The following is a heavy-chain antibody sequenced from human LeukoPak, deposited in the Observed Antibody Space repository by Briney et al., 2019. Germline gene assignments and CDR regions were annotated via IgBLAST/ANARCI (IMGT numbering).Heavy chain of an antibody. D-gene: IGHD3-22*01. Sequence: PGGSLRLSCAASGFTFSSYSMMWVRQAPGKGLEWVSYISSSSTTIHYADSVKGRFTISRDNAKNSVYLQMNSLRAEDTAVYYCARGPTMKMDVWGKGTTVTVSS. CDR1: GFTFSSYS. CDR2: ISSSSTTI. V-gene: IGHV3-48*01. CDR3: ARGPTMKMDV. J-gene: IGHJ6*04.